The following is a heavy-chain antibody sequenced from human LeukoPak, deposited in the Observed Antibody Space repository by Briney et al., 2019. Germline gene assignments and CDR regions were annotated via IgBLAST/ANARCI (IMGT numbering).Heavy chain of an antibody. CDR2: ISSSSSYI. J-gene: IGHJ4*02. V-gene: IGHV3-21*01. Sequence: PGGSLRLSCAASGFTFSSYSMNWVRQAPGKGLEWVSSISSSSSYIYYADSVKGRFTSSRDNAKNSLYLKMNSLRAEDTAVYYCARDLYYYDSSGYRTVFDYWGQGTLVTVSS. D-gene: IGHD3-22*01. CDR3: ARDLYYYDSSGYRTVFDY. CDR1: GFTFSSYS.